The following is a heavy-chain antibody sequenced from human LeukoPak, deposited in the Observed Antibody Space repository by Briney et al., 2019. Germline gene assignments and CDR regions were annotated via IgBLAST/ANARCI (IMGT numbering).Heavy chain of an antibody. CDR2: IFYGGDI. Sequence: SETLSLTCNVSGDSVASYYWSWIRQPPGKPLEWIGYIFYGGDINYNPSLKSRVTMSVDMSTNQFSLTLTSVTSADTAVYYCARDPDASGAGYWGQGTLVAVSS. D-gene: IGHD3-10*01. CDR3: ARDPDASGAGY. CDR1: GDSVASYY. V-gene: IGHV4-59*02. J-gene: IGHJ4*02.